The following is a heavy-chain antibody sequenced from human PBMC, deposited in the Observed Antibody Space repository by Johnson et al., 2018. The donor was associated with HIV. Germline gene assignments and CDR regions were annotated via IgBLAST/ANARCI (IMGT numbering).Heavy chain of an antibody. CDR1: GFNFDDYG. V-gene: IGHV3-20*04. J-gene: IGHJ3*02. CDR3: ANEVGWLGDAFDI. Sequence: VQLVESGGGVVRPGGSLRLSCAASGFNFDDYGMNWVRQVPGEGLEWVSGIKGNGDSTGYADSVRGRFTISRDTSKNTMYLQMNSLRAEDTAVYYCANEVGWLGDAFDIWGQGTMVTVSS. D-gene: IGHD6-19*01. CDR2: IKGNGDST.